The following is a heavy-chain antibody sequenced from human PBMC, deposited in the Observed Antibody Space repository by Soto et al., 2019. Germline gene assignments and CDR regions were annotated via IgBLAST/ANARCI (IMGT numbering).Heavy chain of an antibody. CDR2: ISSNGGST. CDR3: VKARGYCSSTSCYAFDY. V-gene: IGHV3-64D*06. J-gene: IGHJ4*02. CDR1: GFTFSSYA. D-gene: IGHD2-2*01. Sequence: GSLRLSCSASGFTFSSYAMHWVRQAPGKGLEYVSAISSNGGSTYYADSVKGRFTISRDNSKNTLYLQMSSLRAEDTAVYYCVKARGYCSSTSCYAFDYWGQGTLVTVSS.